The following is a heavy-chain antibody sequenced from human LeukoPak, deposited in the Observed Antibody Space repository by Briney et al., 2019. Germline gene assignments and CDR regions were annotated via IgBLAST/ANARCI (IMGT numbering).Heavy chain of an antibody. J-gene: IGHJ6*02. CDR1: GFIFSSYG. CDR2: IWFDGSSK. V-gene: IGHV3-33*01. Sequence: GRSLRLSCAASGFIFSSYGMHWVRQAPGKGLEWVAVIWFDGSSKYYADSVKGRFTISRDNSKNTLYLQMNSLRAEDTAVYYCAREGPHYYCSSGYSEYYYGMDVWAQGTTVTVSS. D-gene: IGHD3-22*01. CDR3: AREGPHYYCSSGYSEYYYGMDV.